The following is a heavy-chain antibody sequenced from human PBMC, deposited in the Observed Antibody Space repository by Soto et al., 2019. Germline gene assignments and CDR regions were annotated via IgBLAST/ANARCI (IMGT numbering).Heavy chain of an antibody. V-gene: IGHV4-59*08. CDR3: ARGPYYDLIWNYYYMDV. D-gene: IGHD3-16*01. CDR2: IYYSGST. Sequence: QVQLQESGPGLVKPSETLSLSCNVSGGSISGHYWSWVRQTPGKGLEWIGYIYYSGSTNYNPSLEGRVTISVDPSKDHFSLRLTSVTAADTAVYYCARGPYYDLIWNYYYMDVWGKGTTVTVSS. J-gene: IGHJ6*03. CDR1: GGSISGHY.